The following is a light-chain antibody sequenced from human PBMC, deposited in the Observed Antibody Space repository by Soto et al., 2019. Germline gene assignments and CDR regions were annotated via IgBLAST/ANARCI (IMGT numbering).Light chain of an antibody. V-gene: IGLV3-25*02. Sequence: SSEQTQTPSVSLSPGHTARITCSGDELSKQYVYWYQQKPGQAPVLVIYKDTERASGIPERFSASSSGTTVTLTISGVRAEDEADYYCQSSDDTGNYYLFGTGTKVTVL. CDR3: QSSDDTGNYYL. CDR2: KDT. CDR1: ELSKQY. J-gene: IGLJ1*01.